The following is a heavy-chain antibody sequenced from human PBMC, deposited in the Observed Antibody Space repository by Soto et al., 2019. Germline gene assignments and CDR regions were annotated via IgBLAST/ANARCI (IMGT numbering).Heavy chain of an antibody. CDR1: GLTFSSYW. V-gene: IGHV3-7*03. CDR3: ARDGTDDAFDI. CDR2: IKQDGSEK. J-gene: IGHJ3*02. Sequence: GGSLRLSCAASGLTFSSYWMTWVRQAPGKGLEWVAKIKQDGSEKYYVDSVKGRFTMSRDNGKNSLYLQMNSLRAEDTAVYYCARDGTDDAFDIWGQGTMVTVSS.